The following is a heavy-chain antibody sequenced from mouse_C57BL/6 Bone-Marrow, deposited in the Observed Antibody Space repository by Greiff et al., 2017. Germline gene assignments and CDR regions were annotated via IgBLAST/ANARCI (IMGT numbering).Heavy chain of an antibody. CDR3: ARADTATAQATAWFAY. CDR2: INPNNGGT. CDR1: GYTFTDYN. V-gene: IGHV1-18*01. Sequence: EVQLQQSGPELVKPGASVKIPCKASGYTFTDYNMDWVKQSHGKSLEWIGDINPNNGGTIYNQKFKGKATLTVDKSSSTAYMELRSLTSEDTAVYYCARADTATAQATAWFAYWGQGTLVTVSA. D-gene: IGHD3-2*02. J-gene: IGHJ3*01.